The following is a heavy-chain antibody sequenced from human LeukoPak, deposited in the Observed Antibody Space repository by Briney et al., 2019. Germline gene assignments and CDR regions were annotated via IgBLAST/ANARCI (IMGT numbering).Heavy chain of an antibody. CDR1: GGSINSYY. J-gene: IGHJ4*02. CDR3: ASLLDSGSYHYYFDY. V-gene: IGHV4-59*06. CDR2: IYYSGST. Sequence: SETLSLTCTVSGGSINSYYWSWIRQPPGKGLEWIGYIYYSGSTYYNPSLRSRVTISVDTSKNQFSLKLSSVTAADTAVYYCASLLDSGSYHYYFDYWGQGTLVTVSS. D-gene: IGHD1-26*01.